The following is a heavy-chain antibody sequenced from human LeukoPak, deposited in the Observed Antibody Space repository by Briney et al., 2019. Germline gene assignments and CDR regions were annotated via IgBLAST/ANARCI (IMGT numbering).Heavy chain of an antibody. V-gene: IGHV3-30*01. Sequence: PGRSLRLSCAASGFTFSSYAMHWVRQAPGKGLEWVAVISYDGSNKYYADSVKGRFTISRDNSKNTLYLQMNSLRAEDTAVYYCARDQLGDGDYLFDSWGQGILVTVSS. CDR2: ISYDGSNK. CDR1: GFTFSSYA. J-gene: IGHJ4*02. CDR3: ARDQLGDGDYLFDS. D-gene: IGHD4-17*01.